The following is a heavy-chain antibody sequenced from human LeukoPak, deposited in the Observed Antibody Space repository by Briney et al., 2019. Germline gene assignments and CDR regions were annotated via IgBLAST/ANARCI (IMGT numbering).Heavy chain of an antibody. J-gene: IGHJ6*02. Sequence: GGSLRLSCAPSGFTVSSNYMSWVRQAPGKGLEWVANIKQDGSEKYYVDSVKGRFTISRDNAKNSLYLQMNSLRAEDTAVYYCARGDSSSWYRYYYYGMDVWGQGTTVTVSS. D-gene: IGHD6-13*01. V-gene: IGHV3-7*01. CDR3: ARGDSSSWYRYYYYGMDV. CDR2: IKQDGSEK. CDR1: GFTVSSNY.